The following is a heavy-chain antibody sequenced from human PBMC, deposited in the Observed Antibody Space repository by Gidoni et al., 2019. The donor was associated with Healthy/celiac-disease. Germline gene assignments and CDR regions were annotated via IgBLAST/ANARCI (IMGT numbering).Heavy chain of an antibody. Sequence: QITLKESGPTLVKPTQTLTLTCTFSGFSLSTSGVGVGWIRQPPGKALEWLALIYWDDDKRYSPSLKSRLTITKDTSKNQVVLTMTNMDPVDTATYYCAHRHFNSSGDGVAFDIWGQGTMVTVSS. J-gene: IGHJ3*02. CDR2: IYWDDDK. CDR3: AHRHFNSSGDGVAFDI. V-gene: IGHV2-5*02. D-gene: IGHD3-22*01. CDR1: GFSLSTSGVG.